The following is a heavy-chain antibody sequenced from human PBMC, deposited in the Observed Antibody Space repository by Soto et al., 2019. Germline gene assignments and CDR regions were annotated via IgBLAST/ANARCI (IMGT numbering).Heavy chain of an antibody. J-gene: IGHJ4*02. CDR3: ARGLIYDSSGYYFDY. CDR2: INPSGGST. D-gene: IGHD3-22*01. V-gene: IGHV1-46*01. CDR1: GYTFTSYY. Sequence: ASVKVSCKASGYTFTSYYMHWVRQAPGQGLELMGIINPSGGSTMYAQKFQGRVTMTRDTSTSTVYMELISLRSEDTAVYYCARGLIYDSSGYYFDYWGQGILVTVSS.